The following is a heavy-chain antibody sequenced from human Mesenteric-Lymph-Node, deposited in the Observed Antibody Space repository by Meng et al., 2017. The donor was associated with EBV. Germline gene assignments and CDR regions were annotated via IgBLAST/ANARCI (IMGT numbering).Heavy chain of an antibody. Sequence: QVQLGQSGHEVKQPGASVKVSCKSSGYTFTTYAISWVRQAPGQGLEWMGWTSVHNLNTNYAQKFQGRVTLTTDTSTSTAYMELRSLRSDDTAVYYCATEDAEYLGSGSDWGQGTLVTVSS. CDR1: GYTFTTYA. CDR2: TSVHNLNT. CDR3: ATEDAEYLGSGSD. J-gene: IGHJ4*02. V-gene: IGHV1-18*01. D-gene: IGHD3-10*01.